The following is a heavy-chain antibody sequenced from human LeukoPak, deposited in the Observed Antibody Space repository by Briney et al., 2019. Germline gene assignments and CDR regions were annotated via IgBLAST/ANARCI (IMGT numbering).Heavy chain of an antibody. CDR3: ARAPYEGDYYDSSGYYFDY. Sequence: ASVKVSCKVSGYTLTELSMHWVRQAPGKGLEWMGGFDPEDGETIYAQKFQGRVTMTRDTSTSTVYMELSSLRSEDTAVYYCARAPYEGDYYDSSGYYFDYWGQGTLVTVSS. CDR2: FDPEDGET. CDR1: GYTLTELS. D-gene: IGHD3-22*01. V-gene: IGHV1-24*01. J-gene: IGHJ4*02.